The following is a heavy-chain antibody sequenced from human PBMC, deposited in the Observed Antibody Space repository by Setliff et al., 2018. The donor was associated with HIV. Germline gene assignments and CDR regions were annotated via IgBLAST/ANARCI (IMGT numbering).Heavy chain of an antibody. D-gene: IGHD3-9*01. CDR3: ARHRAYDILTGYKGDAFDV. V-gene: IGHV5-51*01. CDR2: IYPGDSDT. CDR1: GYIFTDYW. Sequence: GESLKISCEASGYIFTDYWIGWVRQMPGKGLEWMGIIYPGDSDTRYSPSFQGQVTISADKSISTAYLQWSSLKASDTAMYYCARHRAYDILTGYKGDAFDVWGPGTMVTVSS. J-gene: IGHJ3*01.